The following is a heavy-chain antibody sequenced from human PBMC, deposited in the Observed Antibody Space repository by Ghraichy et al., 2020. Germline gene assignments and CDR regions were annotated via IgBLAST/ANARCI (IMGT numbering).Heavy chain of an antibody. CDR2: FDPKDGET. CDR1: RAPLSKLF. J-gene: IGHJ3*02. CDR3: ATGDAFDI. Sequence: ASVNVSCKICRAPLSKLFMHSVRQAPGKLLEWMGGFDPKDGETIYAQKFQGRVTMTEDTSTETAYMELSSLRSEDTAVYYCATGDAFDIWGQGTMVTVSS. V-gene: IGHV1-24*01.